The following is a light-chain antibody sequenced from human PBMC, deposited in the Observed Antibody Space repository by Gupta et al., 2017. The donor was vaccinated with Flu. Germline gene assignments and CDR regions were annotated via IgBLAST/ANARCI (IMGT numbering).Light chain of an antibody. CDR1: SSNIGSYN. CDR3: GEWDASLKGPV. Sequence: QSVLTQPPSASGTPGQRVTISCSGSSSNIGSYNVNWFQHLPGTAPKRLIYGYNQRPSGVPDRFSGYKSGTEASPETNGLQSEDEADDYCGEWDASLKGPVFGGGTKLTVL. V-gene: IGLV1-44*01. CDR2: GYN. J-gene: IGLJ3*02.